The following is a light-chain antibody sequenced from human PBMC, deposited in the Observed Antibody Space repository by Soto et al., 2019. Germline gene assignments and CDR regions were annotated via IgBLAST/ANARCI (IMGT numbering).Light chain of an antibody. CDR1: QFLSSY. Sequence: DMVLTQAPPTLSLSPGETTTLSCRASQFLSSYLAWYQQKPGQPPRPLIYDTSNRATGIPARFSGSRSGTDFTLTIRSLEPEDFGVYFCHQRNQFGQGIRLEI. J-gene: IGKJ5*01. CDR2: DTS. CDR3: HQRNQ. V-gene: IGKV3-11*01.